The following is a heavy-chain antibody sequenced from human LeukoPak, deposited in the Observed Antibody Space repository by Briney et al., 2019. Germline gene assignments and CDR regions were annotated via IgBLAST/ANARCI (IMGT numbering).Heavy chain of an antibody. J-gene: IGHJ4*02. CDR3: AKDGEGSSSWYFDY. Sequence: GGSLRLSCAASGITFSSYGMHWVRQAPGKGLEWVAVISYDGSNKYYADSVKGRFTISRDNSKNTLYLQMNSLRAEDTAVYYCAKDGEGSSSWYFDYWGQGTLVTVSS. D-gene: IGHD6-13*01. CDR1: GITFSSYG. CDR2: ISYDGSNK. V-gene: IGHV3-30*18.